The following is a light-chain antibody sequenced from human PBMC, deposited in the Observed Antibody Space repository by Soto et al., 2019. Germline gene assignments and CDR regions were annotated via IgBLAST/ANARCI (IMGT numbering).Light chain of an antibody. J-gene: IGKJ1*01. CDR1: QSVSSIY. CDR3: QQYGSPGT. V-gene: IGKV3-20*01. Sequence: EIVLTQSPGTLSLSPGERATLSCRAGQSVSSIYLAWYQQKPGQAPRLLIYGASSRATGIPDRFSGSGSGTDFTLTISRLEPEDFAVYYCQQYGSPGTFGQGTKVDIK. CDR2: GAS.